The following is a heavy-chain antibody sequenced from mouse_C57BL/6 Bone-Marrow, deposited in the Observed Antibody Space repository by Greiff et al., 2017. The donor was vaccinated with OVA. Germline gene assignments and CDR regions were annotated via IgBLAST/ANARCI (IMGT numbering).Heavy chain of an antibody. CDR2: IYPRSGNT. CDR1: GYTFTSYG. CDR3: ARGIDYYGSSYEDWYFDV. Sequence: VQLQESGAELARPGASVKLSCKASGYTFTSYGISWVKQRTGQGLEWIGEIYPRSGNTYYNEKFKGKGPLTADKSSSTAYMELRSLTSEDSAVYFCARGIDYYGSSYEDWYFDVGGTGTTVTVSS. D-gene: IGHD1-1*01. J-gene: IGHJ1*03. V-gene: IGHV1-81*01.